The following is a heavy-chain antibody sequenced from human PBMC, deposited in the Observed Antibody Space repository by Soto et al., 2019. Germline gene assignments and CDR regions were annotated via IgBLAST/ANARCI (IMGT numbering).Heavy chain of an antibody. D-gene: IGHD6-13*01. CDR3: AREIATNYYYYGMDV. CDR1: GYTFTSYG. J-gene: IGHJ6*02. V-gene: IGHV1-18*01. Sequence: EASVKVSCKASGYTFTSYGISWVRQAPGQGLEWMGWISAYNGNTNYAQKLQGRVTMTTDTSTSTAYMELRSLRSDDTAVYYCAREIATNYYYYGMDVWGQGTTVTVSS. CDR2: ISAYNGNT.